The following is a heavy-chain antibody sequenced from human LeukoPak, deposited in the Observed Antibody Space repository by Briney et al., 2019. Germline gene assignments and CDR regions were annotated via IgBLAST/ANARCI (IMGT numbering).Heavy chain of an antibody. Sequence: PGGSLRLSCAASEFSFSSYDMHWVRQATGKGLEWVSAIGTAGDTYYPGSVKGRFTISRENAKNTLYLQMNSLRAEDTAVYYCAKDEALRDSSGLDYWGQGTLVTVSS. CDR2: IGTAGDT. D-gene: IGHD3-22*01. J-gene: IGHJ4*02. CDR3: AKDEALRDSSGLDY. CDR1: EFSFSSYD. V-gene: IGHV3-13*01.